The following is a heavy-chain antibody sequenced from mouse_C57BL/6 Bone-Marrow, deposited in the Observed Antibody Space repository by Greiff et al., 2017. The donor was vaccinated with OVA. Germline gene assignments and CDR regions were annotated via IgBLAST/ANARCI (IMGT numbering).Heavy chain of an antibody. V-gene: IGHV5-9*01. CDR1: GFTFSSYT. CDR2: ISGGGGNT. Sequence: DVQLQESGGGLVKPGGSLKLSCAASGFTFSSYTMSWVRQTPEKRLEWVATISGGGGNTYYPDSVKGRFTISRDNAKNTLYLQMSSLRSEDTALYYCASTSYAMDYWGQGTSVTVSS. J-gene: IGHJ4*01. CDR3: ASTSYAMDY.